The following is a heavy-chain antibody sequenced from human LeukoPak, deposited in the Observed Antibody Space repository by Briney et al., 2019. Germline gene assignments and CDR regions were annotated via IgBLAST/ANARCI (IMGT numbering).Heavy chain of an antibody. V-gene: IGHV1-69*13. CDR3: ARDRSPDIVVVPAAIGGWFDP. CDR2: IIPIFGTA. CDR1: GGTFSSYA. D-gene: IGHD2-2*01. J-gene: IGHJ5*02. Sequence: SVKVSCKASGGTFSSYAISWVRQAPGQGLEWMGGIIPIFGTANYAQKFQGRVTITADESTSTAYMELSSLRSEDTAVYYCARDRSPDIVVVPAAIGGWFDPWGQGTLVTVSS.